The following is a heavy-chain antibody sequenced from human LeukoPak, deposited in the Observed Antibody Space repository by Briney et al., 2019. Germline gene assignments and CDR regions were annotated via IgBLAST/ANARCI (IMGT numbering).Heavy chain of an antibody. V-gene: IGHV3-15*01. CDR2: IKSKTDGGTT. CDR1: GFTFSNAW. D-gene: IGHD3-22*01. CDR3: TTVSTFYAYYYDSSGYPQPYYYYYMDV. J-gene: IGHJ6*03. Sequence: GGSLRLSCAASGFTFSNAWMSWVRQAPGKGLEWVGRIKSKTDGGTTAYAAPVKGRFTISRDDSKNTLYMQMNSLKTDDTAVYYCTTVSTFYAYYYDSSGYPQPYYYYYMDVWGKGTTVTISS.